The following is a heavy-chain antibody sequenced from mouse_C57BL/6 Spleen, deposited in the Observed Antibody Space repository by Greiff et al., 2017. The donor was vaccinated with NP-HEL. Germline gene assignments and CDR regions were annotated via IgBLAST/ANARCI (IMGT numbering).Heavy chain of an antibody. V-gene: IGHV1-64*01. CDR3: ARDSSGLRDY. D-gene: IGHD3-2*02. CDR1: GYTFTSYW. Sequence: QVQLQQPGAELVKPGSSVKLSCKASGYTFTSYWMHWVKQRPGQGLEWIGMIHPNSGSTNYNEKFKSKATLTVDKSSSTAYMQLSSLTSEDSAVYYCARDSSGLRDYWGQGTTLTVSS. J-gene: IGHJ2*01. CDR2: IHPNSGST.